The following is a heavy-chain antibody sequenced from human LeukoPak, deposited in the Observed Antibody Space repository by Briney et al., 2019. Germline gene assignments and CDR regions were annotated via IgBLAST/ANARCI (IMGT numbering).Heavy chain of an antibody. J-gene: IGHJ4*02. Sequence: GGSLRLSCSASGFTFSSYAMHWVRQAPGEGLEYVSAISSNGGSTYYADSVKGRFTISRDNSKNTLYLQMSSLRAEDTAVYYCVKEAVVPAAANPFDYWGQGTLVTVSS. D-gene: IGHD2-2*01. CDR2: ISSNGGST. CDR3: VKEAVVPAAANPFDY. V-gene: IGHV3-64D*06. CDR1: GFTFSSYA.